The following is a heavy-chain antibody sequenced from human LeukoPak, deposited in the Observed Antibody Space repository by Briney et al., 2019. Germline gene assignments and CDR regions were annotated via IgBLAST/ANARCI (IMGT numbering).Heavy chain of an antibody. V-gene: IGHV3-21*01. D-gene: IGHD1-26*01. CDR3: ARDRGASGSYLFDY. Sequence: GGSLRLSCAASGFTFSSYSMNWVRQAPGKGLEWVSSISSSSSYIYYADSVKGRFTISRDNAKNSLYLQMNSLRAEDTAVYYCARDRGASGSYLFDYWGQGTLVTVSS. J-gene: IGHJ4*02. CDR1: GFTFSSYS. CDR2: ISSSSSYI.